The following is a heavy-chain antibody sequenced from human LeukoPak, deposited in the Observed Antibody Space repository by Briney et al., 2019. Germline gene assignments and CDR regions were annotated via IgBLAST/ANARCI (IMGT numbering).Heavy chain of an antibody. CDR3: ASAYSSGWYPFDY. J-gene: IGHJ4*02. Sequence: ASVKVSCKASGYTFTGYYMHWVRQAPGQGLEWMGWINPNSGGTNYAQKFQGRVTMTRDTSISTANMELSRLRSDDTAVYYCASAYSSGWYPFDYWGQGTLVTVSS. CDR2: INPNSGGT. V-gene: IGHV1-2*02. D-gene: IGHD6-19*01. CDR1: GYTFTGYY.